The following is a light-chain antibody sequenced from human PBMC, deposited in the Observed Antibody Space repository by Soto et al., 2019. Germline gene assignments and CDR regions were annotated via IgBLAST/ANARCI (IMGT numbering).Light chain of an antibody. J-gene: IGKJ2*01. CDR3: QQSYSTPRT. Sequence: DIPMTQSPSSLSASVGDRVTITCRASQSISSXXNWYQQKPGKAPKLLIYAASSLQSGVPSRFSGSGSGTDFTLTISSLQPGDFATYYCQQSYSTPRTFGQGTKLEIK. V-gene: IGKV1-39*01. CDR2: AAS. CDR1: QSISSX.